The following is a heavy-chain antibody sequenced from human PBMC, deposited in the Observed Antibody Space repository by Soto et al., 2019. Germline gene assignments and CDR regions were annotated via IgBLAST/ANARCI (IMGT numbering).Heavy chain of an antibody. CDR3: ARARGGDSGDYASLFDR. V-gene: IGHV4-30-4*01. CDR2: IHDSGNT. Sequence: SETLSFTCTVFGGSVSIGDYLWSWIRQRPGKGLEWIGYIHDSGNTYYNPSLKSRVTISLDTSKNQFSLKVTSMTAADTAVYFCARARGGDSGDYASLFDRWRQGNLVTVSS. CDR1: GGSVSIGDYL. D-gene: IGHD4-17*01. J-gene: IGHJ5*02.